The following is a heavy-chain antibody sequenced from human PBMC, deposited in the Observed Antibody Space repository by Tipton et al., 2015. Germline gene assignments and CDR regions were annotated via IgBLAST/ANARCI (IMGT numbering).Heavy chain of an antibody. Sequence: GSLRLSCAASGFTFSSYAMSWVRQAPGKGKEWVSAISGSGGSTYYADSVKGRFTISRDNSKNTLYLPMNSLRAEDTAVYYCASHYSTVTIPYYYYGMDVWGQGTTVTVSS. D-gene: IGHD4-17*01. CDR1: GFTFSSYA. J-gene: IGHJ6*02. CDR2: ISGSGGST. CDR3: ASHYSTVTIPYYYYGMDV. V-gene: IGHV3-23*01.